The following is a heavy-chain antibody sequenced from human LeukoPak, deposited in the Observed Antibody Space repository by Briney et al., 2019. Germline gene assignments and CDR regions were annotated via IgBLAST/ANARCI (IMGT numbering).Heavy chain of an antibody. D-gene: IGHD2-21*02. CDR2: IYYSGST. V-gene: IGHV4-31*03. CDR1: GGSISSGGYS. Sequence: PSQTLSLTCTLSGGSISSGGYSWSWIRRHPGKGLEWLGYIYYSGSTYYNPSLKSRVTISVDTSKNQFSLKLSSVTAADTAVYYCARVAVVTATPFDYWGQGTLVTVSS. CDR3: ARVAVVTATPFDY. J-gene: IGHJ4*02.